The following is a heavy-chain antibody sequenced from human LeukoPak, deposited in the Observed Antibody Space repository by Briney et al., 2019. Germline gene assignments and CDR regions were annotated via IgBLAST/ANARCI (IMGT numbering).Heavy chain of an antibody. Sequence: PSETLSLTCTVSGGSISSYYWSWIRQPPGKGLEWIGYIYYSGSTNHNPSLKSRVTISVDTSKNQFSLKLSSVTAADTAVYYCAREVVGATGYYFDYWGQGTLVTVSS. V-gene: IGHV4-59*01. CDR2: IYYSGST. D-gene: IGHD1-26*01. CDR1: GGSISSYY. CDR3: AREVVGATGYYFDY. J-gene: IGHJ4*02.